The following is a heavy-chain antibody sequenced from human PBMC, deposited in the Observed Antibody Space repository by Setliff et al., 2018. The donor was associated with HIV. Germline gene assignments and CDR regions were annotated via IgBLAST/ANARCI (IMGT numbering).Heavy chain of an antibody. V-gene: IGHV4-4*09. CDR1: GGSISSYY. CDR3: ARQEYYDILTGQKAFDI. Sequence: SETLSLTCTVSGGSISSYYWSWIRQPPGKVLEWIGYIYTSGSTNYNTSLKSRVTISVDTSKNQFSLKLSSVTAADTAVYYCARQEYYDILTGQKAFDIWGQGTMVTVSS. D-gene: IGHD3-9*01. CDR2: IYTSGST. J-gene: IGHJ3*02.